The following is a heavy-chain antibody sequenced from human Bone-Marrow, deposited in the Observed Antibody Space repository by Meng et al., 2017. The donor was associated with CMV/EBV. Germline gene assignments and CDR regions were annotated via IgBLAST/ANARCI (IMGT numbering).Heavy chain of an antibody. J-gene: IGHJ4*02. Sequence: SVKVSCKASGGTFSSYAISWVRQAPGQGLEWMGRIIPILGIANYAQKFQGRVTITADKSTSTAYMELSSLRSEDTAVYYCARGGITIFGVVMDVWGQGTLVTVSS. V-gene: IGHV1-69*04. CDR1: GGTFSSYA. D-gene: IGHD3-3*01. CDR2: IIPILGIA. CDR3: ARGGITIFGVVMDV.